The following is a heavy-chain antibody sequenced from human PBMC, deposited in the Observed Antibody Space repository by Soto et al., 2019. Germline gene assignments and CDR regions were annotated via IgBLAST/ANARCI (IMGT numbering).Heavy chain of an antibody. CDR3: ARGDGRGSTGFYYYYGMDV. CDR1: GFTFTNYF. V-gene: IGHV1-46*01. CDR2: ISPYDGNK. D-gene: IGHD1-26*01. Sequence: QVQLVQSGAEVKKPGASVKVSCMASGFTFTNYFFHWVRQAPRQGLEWMGIISPYDGNKNYQQSLQGRITMTSDTSTSTVYMELRSLRSEDTAVYFCARGDGRGSTGFYYYYGMDVWGHGTMITVSS. J-gene: IGHJ6*02.